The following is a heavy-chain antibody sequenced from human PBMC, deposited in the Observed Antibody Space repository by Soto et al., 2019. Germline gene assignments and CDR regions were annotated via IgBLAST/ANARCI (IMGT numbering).Heavy chain of an antibody. Sequence: ASVKVSCQASGYTFTSYDINWVRQATGQGLEWMGWMNPNSGNTAYAQKFQGRVTMTRNTSISTAYMELSSLRSEDTAVYYCAREKSNGMDVWGQGTTVTVSS. CDR3: AREKSNGMDV. V-gene: IGHV1-8*01. J-gene: IGHJ6*02. CDR1: GYTFTSYD. CDR2: MNPNSGNT.